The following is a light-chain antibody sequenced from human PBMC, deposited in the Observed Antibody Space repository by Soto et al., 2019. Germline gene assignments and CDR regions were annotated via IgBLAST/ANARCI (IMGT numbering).Light chain of an antibody. V-gene: IGKV3-15*01. CDR3: QQYNNWPLT. J-gene: IGKJ4*01. CDR2: GAS. Sequence: EIVMTQSPATLSVSPGERATLSCRASQSVSSNLAWYQQKPGQAPRLLIYGASTRATGIPARFSGSGSGTEFTITISSLQSEDFAVYYCQQYNNWPLTFGGGTKVDIK. CDR1: QSVSSN.